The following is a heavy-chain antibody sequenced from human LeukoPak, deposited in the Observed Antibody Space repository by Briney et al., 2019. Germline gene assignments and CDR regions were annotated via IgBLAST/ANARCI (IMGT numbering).Heavy chain of an antibody. D-gene: IGHD3-22*01. V-gene: IGHV3-11*06. J-gene: IGHJ4*02. CDR3: ARGYYDNSGYYFPFDF. CDR2: IRSSSSYT. CDR1: GFTFSEYY. Sequence: GGSLRLSCAASGFTFSEYYMSWIRQAPGRGLEWVSYIRSSSSYTNYADSVKGRFTISRDNAKNSLYLQMNSLRAEDTAVYYCARGYYDNSGYYFPFDFWGQGTLVTVSS.